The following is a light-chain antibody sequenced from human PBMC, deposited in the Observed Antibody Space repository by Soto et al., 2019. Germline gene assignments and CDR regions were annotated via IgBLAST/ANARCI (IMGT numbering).Light chain of an antibody. J-gene: IGKJ5*01. CDR1: QSVSSY. CDR2: DAS. Sequence: EIVLTQSPATLSLSPGEISTLSCRSSQSVSSYLAWYQQKPGQAPRLLIYDASNRATGIPARLSGSGSGTDFTLTTSSLEPEDFAVYYCQKRSNWPPTFGQGTRLEIK. V-gene: IGKV3-11*01. CDR3: QKRSNWPPT.